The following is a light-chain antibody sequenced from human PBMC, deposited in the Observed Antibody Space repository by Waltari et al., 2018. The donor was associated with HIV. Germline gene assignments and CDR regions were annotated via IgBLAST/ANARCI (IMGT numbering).Light chain of an antibody. Sequence: QSVLTQPPAVSGAPGQTVSISCSGTSSNLGANSDVHWYQQYPGTAPKVLVYGTRHRPSGVPDRFSGSKSGSSASLTITGLQAEDEAEYYCQSYDSSLSGSVFGGGTKLTVL. CDR2: GTR. CDR1: SSNLGANSD. V-gene: IGLV1-40*01. J-gene: IGLJ2*01. CDR3: QSYDSSLSGSV.